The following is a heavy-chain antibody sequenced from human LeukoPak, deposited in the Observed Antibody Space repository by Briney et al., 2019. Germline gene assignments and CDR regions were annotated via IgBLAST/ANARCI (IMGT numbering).Heavy chain of an antibody. CDR2: IYYSGST. V-gene: IGHV4-30-4*01. Sequence: NPSETLSLTCTVSGGSMSSGDYYWSWIRQPPGKGLEWIGYIYYSGSTYYSPSLKSRVTISVDTSKDQFSLNLDSVTATDTAIYYCARDLRGYRTNDVCNWYFDLWGRGTLVTVSS. D-gene: IGHD2-8*01. CDR3: ARDLRGYRTNDVCNWYFDL. CDR1: GGSMSSGDYY. J-gene: IGHJ2*01.